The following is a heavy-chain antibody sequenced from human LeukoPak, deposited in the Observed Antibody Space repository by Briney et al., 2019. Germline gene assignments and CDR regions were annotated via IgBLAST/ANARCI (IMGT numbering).Heavy chain of an antibody. CDR3: ARVRGYCSGGSCYPGTHFDY. J-gene: IGHJ4*02. CDR1: GYTFTGYY. Sequence: ASVKVSCKASGYTFTGYYMHWVRQAPGQGLELMGWINPNSGGTNYEQKFQGRVTMTTDTSISRAYMELSRLRSDDTAVYYCARVRGYCSGGSCYPGTHFDYWGQGTLVTVSS. V-gene: IGHV1-2*02. D-gene: IGHD2-15*01. CDR2: INPNSGGT.